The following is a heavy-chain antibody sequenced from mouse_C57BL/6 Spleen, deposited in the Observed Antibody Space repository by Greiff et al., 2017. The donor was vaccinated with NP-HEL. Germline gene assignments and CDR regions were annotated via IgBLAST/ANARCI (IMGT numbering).Heavy chain of an antibody. D-gene: IGHD2-5*01. J-gene: IGHJ4*01. CDR2: INPSSGYT. CDR3: ATDSNYDYYAMDY. V-gene: IGHV1-4*01. Sequence: QVQLQQSGAELARPGASVKMSCKASGYTFTSYTMHWVKQRPGQGLEWIGYINPSSGYTKYNQKFKDKATLTADKSSSTAYMQLSSLTSEDSAVYYCATDSNYDYYAMDYWGQGTSVTVSS. CDR1: GYTFTSYT.